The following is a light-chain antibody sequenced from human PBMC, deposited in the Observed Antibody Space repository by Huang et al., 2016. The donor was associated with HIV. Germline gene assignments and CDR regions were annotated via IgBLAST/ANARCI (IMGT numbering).Light chain of an antibody. J-gene: IGKJ2*01. CDR1: QSIANN. CDR2: GAS. CDR3: QQYNVWPYI. V-gene: IGKV3-15*01. Sequence: LLTQSPVTLSVSPGENVTLSCRASQSIANNLAWYQQRPGQAPSRLIYGASTRIIDIPGRFNGSASGTQFTLTITSLQPDDFTVYYCQQYNVWPYIFGQGTRLEIK.